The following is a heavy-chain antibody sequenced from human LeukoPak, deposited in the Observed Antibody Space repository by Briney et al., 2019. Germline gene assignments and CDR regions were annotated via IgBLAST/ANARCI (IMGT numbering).Heavy chain of an antibody. Sequence: SVKVSCKASGGTFSSYAISWVRQAPGQGLEWMGRIIPILGIANYAQKFQGRVTITADKSTSTAYMELSSLRSEDTAVHYCARAPGVKANWFDPWGQGTLVTVSS. V-gene: IGHV1-69*04. CDR3: ARAPGVKANWFDP. CDR2: IIPILGIA. J-gene: IGHJ5*02. D-gene: IGHD2-8*01. CDR1: GGTFSSYA.